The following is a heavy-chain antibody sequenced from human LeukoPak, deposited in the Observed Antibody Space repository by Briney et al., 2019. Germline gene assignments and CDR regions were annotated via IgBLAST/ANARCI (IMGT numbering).Heavy chain of an antibody. CDR3: AKGVSSYYFADDAFDI. Sequence: GGSLRLSCAASGFTFNDYAMAWVRHTPGKGLEWVSSITASGGSTYNADSVEGRFTISRDNSKDTLYLQMNSLRAEDTALYYCAKGVSSYYFADDAFDIWGQGTMVTVSS. V-gene: IGHV3-23*01. J-gene: IGHJ3*02. CDR2: ITASGGST. CDR1: GFTFNDYA. D-gene: IGHD3-22*01.